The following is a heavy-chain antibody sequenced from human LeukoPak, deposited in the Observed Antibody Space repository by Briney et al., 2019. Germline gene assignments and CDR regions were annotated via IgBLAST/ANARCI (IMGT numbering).Heavy chain of an antibody. CDR2: ISYDGSNK. CDR3: AKDIRAVVGAPLFDY. CDR1: GFTFSSYA. Sequence: GGSLRLSCAASGFTFSSYAMHWVRQAPGKGLEWVAVISYDGSNKYYADSVKGRFTISRDNAKNSLYLKMNSLRAEDMALYYCAKDIRAVVGAPLFDYWGQGTLVTVSS. V-gene: IGHV3-30*04. J-gene: IGHJ4*02. D-gene: IGHD1-26*01.